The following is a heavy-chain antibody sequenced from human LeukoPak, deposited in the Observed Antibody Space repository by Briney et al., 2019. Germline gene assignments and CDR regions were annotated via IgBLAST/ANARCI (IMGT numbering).Heavy chain of an antibody. CDR3: TRGVAPHYDLWSGWFDY. CDR2: IRSKAYGGTT. Sequence: PGGSLRLSCTASGFTFGDYAMSWVRQAPGKGLEWVGFIRSKAYGGTTEYAASVKGRFTISRDDSKSIAYLQMNSLKTEDTAVYYCTRGVAPHYDLWSGWFDYWGQGTLVTVSS. J-gene: IGHJ4*02. CDR1: GFTFGDYA. D-gene: IGHD3-3*01. V-gene: IGHV3-49*04.